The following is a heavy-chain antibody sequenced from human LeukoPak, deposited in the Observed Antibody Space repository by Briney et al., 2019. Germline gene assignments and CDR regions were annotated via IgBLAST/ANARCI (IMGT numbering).Heavy chain of an antibody. CDR2: IISRSDYI. CDR3: AREGSGLGYFDY. V-gene: IGHV3-21*01. CDR1: GFTFSRYT. J-gene: IGHJ4*02. Sequence: SGGSLRLSCTASGFTFSRYTMHWVRQAPGKGLEWVSSIISRSDYIYDADSVKGRFTISGDNAKNSLYLQMNSLRAEDTAVYCCAREGSGLGYFDYWGQGTLVTVSS. D-gene: IGHD3-3*01.